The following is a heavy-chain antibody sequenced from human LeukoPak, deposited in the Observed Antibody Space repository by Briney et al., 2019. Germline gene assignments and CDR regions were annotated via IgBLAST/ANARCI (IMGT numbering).Heavy chain of an antibody. V-gene: IGHV4-59*11. CDR3: ARDLGGYSYGYFDY. J-gene: IGHJ4*02. CDR1: GGSISSHY. D-gene: IGHD5-18*01. Sequence: PSETLSLTCTVSGGSISSHYWSWIRQPPGKGLEWIGYIYYSGSTNYNPSLKSRVTISVDTSKNQFSLKLSSVTAAGTAVYYCARDLGGYSYGYFDYWGQGTLVTVSS. CDR2: IYYSGST.